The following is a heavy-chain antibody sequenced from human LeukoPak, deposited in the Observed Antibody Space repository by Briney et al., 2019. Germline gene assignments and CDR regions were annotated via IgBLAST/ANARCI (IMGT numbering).Heavy chain of an antibody. CDR1: EFSVGSNY. Sequence: GGSLRLSCAASEFSVGSNYMTWVRQAPGKGLEWVSRINSDGRITSYADSVKGRFTISRDNAKNTLYLQMNSLRPEDTAVYYCAKDFEAGVRPLWFGELVLFDYWGQGTLVTVSS. CDR2: INSDGRIT. J-gene: IGHJ4*02. D-gene: IGHD3-10*01. V-gene: IGHV3-74*01. CDR3: AKDFEAGVRPLWFGELVLFDY.